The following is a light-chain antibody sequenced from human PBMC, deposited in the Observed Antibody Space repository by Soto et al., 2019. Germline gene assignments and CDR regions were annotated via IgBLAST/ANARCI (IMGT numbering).Light chain of an antibody. V-gene: IGKV1-5*01. Sequence: DIQMTQSPSTLSASVGDRVTITCRASQSIRNWLAWYQQQPGKAPKLLIYDASSLESGVPSRFSGSGSGTEFTLTISSLHPDDFATYYCQQYNTFWMFGQGTKVDIK. J-gene: IGKJ1*01. CDR3: QQYNTFWM. CDR1: QSIRNW. CDR2: DAS.